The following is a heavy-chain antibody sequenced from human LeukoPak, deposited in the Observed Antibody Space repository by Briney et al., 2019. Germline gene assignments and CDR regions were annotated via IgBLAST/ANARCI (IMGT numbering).Heavy chain of an antibody. J-gene: IGHJ1*01. CDR2: IYYSGNT. Sequence: SSETLSLTCTVSGGSISSSSYYGGWIRQPPGKGLGWIGTIYYSGNTYFNPSLKSRVTISVDTSKNQFSLRMSSVTAADTAVYYCASSIAVAFFHYWGQGTLVTVSS. V-gene: IGHV4-39*01. CDR3: ASSIAVAFFHY. CDR1: GGSISSSSYY. D-gene: IGHD6-19*01.